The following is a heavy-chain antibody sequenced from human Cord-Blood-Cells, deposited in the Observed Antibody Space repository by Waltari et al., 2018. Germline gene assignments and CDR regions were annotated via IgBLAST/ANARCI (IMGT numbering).Heavy chain of an antibody. Sequence: QVQLQESGPGLVKPSETLSLTCTVSGYSISSGYYCGWIRQPPGKGLEWIGSIYHSGSTYYNPSLKSRVTISVDTSKNQFSLKLSSVTAADTAVYYCAESITIFGVGGYYFDYWGQGTLVTVSS. V-gene: IGHV4-38-2*02. J-gene: IGHJ4*02. CDR1: GYSISSGYY. D-gene: IGHD3-3*01. CDR2: IYHSGST. CDR3: AESITIFGVGGYYFDY.